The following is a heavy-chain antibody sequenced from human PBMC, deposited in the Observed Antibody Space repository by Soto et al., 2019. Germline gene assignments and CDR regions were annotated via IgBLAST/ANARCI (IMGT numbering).Heavy chain of an antibody. CDR2: ITSSSSYI. D-gene: IGHD3-10*01. Sequence: EVQLVESGGGLVKPGGSLRLSCAASGFTFSSYSINWVRQAPGKGLEWVSSITSSSSYIYYADSVKGRFTISRDNAQNTHYLQINSLGTEDRAVYSCARVSGKIYYYDGMDVWGQGTTVTVSS. V-gene: IGHV3-21*01. CDR1: GFTFSSYS. CDR3: ARVSGKIYYYDGMDV. J-gene: IGHJ6*02.